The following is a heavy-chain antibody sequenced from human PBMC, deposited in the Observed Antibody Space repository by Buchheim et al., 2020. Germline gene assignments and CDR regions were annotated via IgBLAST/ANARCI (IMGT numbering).Heavy chain of an antibody. CDR2: INHSGST. D-gene: IGHD2-2*01. V-gene: IGHV4-34*01. J-gene: IGHJ6*02. CDR3: ARACSSTSCYARYYGMDV. Sequence: VQLLESGGGLVQPGGSLRLSCAASGFTFSSYAMSWIRQPPGKGLEWIGEINHSGSTNYNPSLKSRVTISVDTSKNQFSLKLSSVTAADTAVYYCARACSSTSCYARYYGMDVWGQGTT. CDR1: GFTFSSYA.